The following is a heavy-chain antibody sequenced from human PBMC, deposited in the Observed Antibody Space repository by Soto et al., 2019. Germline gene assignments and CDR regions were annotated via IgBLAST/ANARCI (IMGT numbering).Heavy chain of an antibody. V-gene: IGHV4-31*03. CDR1: GGSLSSGHYY. CDR2: IYYSGST. J-gene: IGHJ4*02. Sequence: SETLSLTCIVSGGSLSSGHYYWSWIRQHPGKGLEWIGYIYYSGSTYYNPSLKSRITISVDTSKNKFSLKLSSVTAADTAVYYCARASAYGSGNFYPGAFNYWGQGALVTVSS. D-gene: IGHD3-10*01. CDR3: ARASAYGSGNFYPGAFNY.